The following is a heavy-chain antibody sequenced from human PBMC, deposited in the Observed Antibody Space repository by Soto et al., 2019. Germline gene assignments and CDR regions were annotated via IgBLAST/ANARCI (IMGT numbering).Heavy chain of an antibody. V-gene: IGHV3-23*01. J-gene: IGHJ5*01. Sequence: EVHLLESGGALVQPGGSLTLSCAASGFSFSDYAMSWVRQAPGKGLEWVSSISRTGDSAYYADSVKGRFAISRDRSKNRLSLQMNRLRVEDTAVYYCAKWPVGSGYYHNWFDSWGQGTLITVSS. CDR1: GFSFSDYA. D-gene: IGHD3-22*01. CDR3: AKWPVGSGYYHNWFDS. CDR2: ISRTGDSA.